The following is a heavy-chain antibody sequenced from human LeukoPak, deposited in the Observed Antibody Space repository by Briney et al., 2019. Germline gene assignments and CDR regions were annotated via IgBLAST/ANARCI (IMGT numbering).Heavy chain of an antibody. CDR1: GFTFDDYA. D-gene: IGHD3-22*01. V-gene: IGHV3-9*01. CDR2: ISWNSGNI. Sequence: GGSLRLSCAASGFTFDDYAMHWVRQAPGKGLEWVSGISWNSGNIGYADSVKGRFTISRGNAKNTLYLQMNSLGAEDTAVYYCARRKDDSSGPDDYWGQGTLVTVSS. J-gene: IGHJ4*02. CDR3: ARRKDDSSGPDDY.